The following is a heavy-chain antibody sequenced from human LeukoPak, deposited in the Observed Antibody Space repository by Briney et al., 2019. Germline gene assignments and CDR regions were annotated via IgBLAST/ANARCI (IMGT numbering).Heavy chain of an antibody. Sequence: GSSVKVSCKTSGGTFSSSAITWVRQAPGPGHEWMGRIIPVLNITTYAQKFQGSVTITADTSTSTVYMELSSLRSEETAVYYCARDQGLTAPPPYGLDVWGPGTTVIVSS. CDR1: GGTFSSSA. V-gene: IGHV1-69*04. CDR2: IIPVLNIT. D-gene: IGHD5-18*01. CDR3: ARDQGLTAPPPYGLDV. J-gene: IGHJ6*02.